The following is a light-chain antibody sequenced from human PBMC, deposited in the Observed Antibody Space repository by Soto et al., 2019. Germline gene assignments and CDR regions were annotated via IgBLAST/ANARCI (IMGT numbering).Light chain of an antibody. CDR3: QQRSNWPLT. J-gene: IGKJ3*01. V-gene: IGKV3-11*01. CDR2: GAS. Sequence: EIVLTQSPATLSLSPGERATLSCRASQSVSSYLAWYQQKPGQAPRLLIYGASNRATGIPARFSGSGSGTDFTLTISSLEPEDFAVYYCQQRSNWPLTFGPGTKVD. CDR1: QSVSSY.